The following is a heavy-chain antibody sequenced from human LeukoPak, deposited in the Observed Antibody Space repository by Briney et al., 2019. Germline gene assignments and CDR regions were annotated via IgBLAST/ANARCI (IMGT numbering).Heavy chain of an antibody. CDR3: ARGNGNTVLLDYYDSSGYYRSFDY. J-gene: IGHJ4*02. D-gene: IGHD3-22*01. CDR2: INHSGST. CDR1: GGSFSGYY. V-gene: IGHV4-34*01. Sequence: PSETLSLTCAVYGGSFSGYYWSWIRQPPGKGLEWIGEINHSGSTNYNPSLKSQVTISVDTSKNQFSLKLSSVTAADTAVYYCARGNGNTVLLDYYDSSGYYRSFDYWGQGTLVTVSS.